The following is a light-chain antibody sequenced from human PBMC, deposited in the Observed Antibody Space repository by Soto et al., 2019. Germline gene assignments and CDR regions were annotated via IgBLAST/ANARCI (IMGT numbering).Light chain of an antibody. V-gene: IGKV1D-12*01. CDR1: QAISTW. CDR2: AAS. Sequence: DIQMTQSPSSVSASVGDRVTITCRASQAISTWLAWYQQKPGKAPKLLIYAASNLQTGVPSRFSGSGSGTDFTLTISSLQHEDFATYYCQQANSFPRTFGQGPKVEIK. J-gene: IGKJ1*01. CDR3: QQANSFPRT.